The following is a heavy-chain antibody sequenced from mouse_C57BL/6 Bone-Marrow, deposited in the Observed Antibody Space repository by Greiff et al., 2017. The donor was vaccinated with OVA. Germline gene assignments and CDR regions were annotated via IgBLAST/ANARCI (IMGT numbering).Heavy chain of an antibody. CDR3: AREGDYCGSSSSFAY. Sequence: EVQLVESGGGLVQPGGSLKLSCAASGFTFSDYGMAWVRQAPRKGPEWVAFISNLAYSIYYADTVTGRFTISRENAKNTLYLEMSSLRSEDTAMYYCAREGDYCGSSSSFAYWGQGTLVTVSA. V-gene: IGHV5-15*01. D-gene: IGHD1-1*01. CDR1: GFTFSDYG. J-gene: IGHJ3*01. CDR2: ISNLAYSI.